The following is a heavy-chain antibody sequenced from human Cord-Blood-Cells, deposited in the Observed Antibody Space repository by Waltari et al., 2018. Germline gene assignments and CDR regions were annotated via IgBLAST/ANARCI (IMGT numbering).Heavy chain of an antibody. D-gene: IGHD6-19*01. CDR1: GGTFRSYA. Sequence: QVQLVQSVAAVKTTGPSVKAACKASGGTFRSYAISWVRQAPGQGLEWMGGIIPIFGTANYAQKFQGRVTITADESTSTAYMELSSLRSEDTAVYYCARGSQSSGWLEGGNYWGQGTLVTVSS. CDR2: IIPIFGTA. J-gene: IGHJ4*02. CDR3: ARGSQSSGWLEGGNY. V-gene: IGHV1-69*12.